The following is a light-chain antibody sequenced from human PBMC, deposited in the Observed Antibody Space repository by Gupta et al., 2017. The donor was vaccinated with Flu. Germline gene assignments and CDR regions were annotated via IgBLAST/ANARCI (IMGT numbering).Light chain of an antibody. CDR2: GAS. J-gene: IGKJ5*01. V-gene: IGKV1D-16*01. Sequence: DFQMNQSQSSLSASVGDSVITTCPASHSVGNSVCWYQQKPEKAPKSLIDGASRLQGGVPPRFSGSGFGSEFTLTISSLQPEDFGTYYGQHYREYPITFGQGTQLEIK. CDR3: QHYREYPIT. CDR1: HSVGNS.